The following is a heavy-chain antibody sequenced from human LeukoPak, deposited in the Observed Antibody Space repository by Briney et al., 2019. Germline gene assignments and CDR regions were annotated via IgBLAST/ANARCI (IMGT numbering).Heavy chain of an antibody. CDR3: ARRIAADVYYFDY. D-gene: IGHD6-13*01. Sequence: SETLSLTCTVSGGSISSSSYYWGWIRQPPGKGLEWIGSIYYSGGTYYNPYLKSRVTISVDTSKNQFSLKVSSVIAADTAVYYCARRIAADVYYFDYWGQGTLVTVSS. J-gene: IGHJ4*02. V-gene: IGHV4-39*01. CDR1: GGSISSSSYY. CDR2: IYYSGGT.